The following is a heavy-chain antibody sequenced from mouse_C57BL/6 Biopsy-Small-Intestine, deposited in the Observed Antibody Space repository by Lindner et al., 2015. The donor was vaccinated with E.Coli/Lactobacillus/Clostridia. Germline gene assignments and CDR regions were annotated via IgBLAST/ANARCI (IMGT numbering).Heavy chain of an antibody. CDR2: IIVFIGLA. D-gene: IGHD2-12*01. CDR1: GGTFSGYA. V-gene: IGHV1-69*02. J-gene: IGHJ1*03. Sequence: SVKVSCKASGGTFSGYAISWVRQAPGQGLEWMGGIIVFIGLANYTQKFLGRVTVAADESTSTAYMELSGLRSEDTAVYYCARSFYDVSNRYYYMDVWGKGTMVTVSS. CDR3: ARSFYDVSNRYYYMDV.